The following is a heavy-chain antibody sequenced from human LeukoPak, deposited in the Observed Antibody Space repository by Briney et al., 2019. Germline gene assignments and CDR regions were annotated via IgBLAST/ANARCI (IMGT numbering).Heavy chain of an antibody. D-gene: IGHD1-14*01. CDR2: IYHSGST. J-gene: IGHJ5*02. V-gene: IGHV4-4*02. CDR1: GGSISSSNW. CDR3: ARGVRPRVKNWFDP. Sequence: PSGTLSLTCAVSGGSISSSNWWSWVRQPPGKGLEWIGEIYHSGSTNYIPSLKSRVTISVDRSKNQFSLKLSSVTAADTAVYYCARGVRPRVKNWFDPWGQGTLVTDSS.